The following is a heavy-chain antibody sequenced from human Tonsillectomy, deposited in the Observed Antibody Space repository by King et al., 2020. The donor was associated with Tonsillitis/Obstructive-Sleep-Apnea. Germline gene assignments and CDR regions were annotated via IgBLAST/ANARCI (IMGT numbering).Heavy chain of an antibody. D-gene: IGHD2-2*01. CDR3: ARMVVPAASLSRNWFDP. CDR1: GGSISSSTYY. Sequence: VQLQESGPGLVKPSETLSLTCTVSGGSISSSTYYWGWIRQPPGKGLEWIGRIYYIGSTYYNPSLKIRVTISVDTSKNQFSLKLSSVTAADTAVYYCARMVVPAASLSRNWFDPWGQGTLVTVSS. CDR2: IYYIGST. J-gene: IGHJ5*02. V-gene: IGHV4-39*01.